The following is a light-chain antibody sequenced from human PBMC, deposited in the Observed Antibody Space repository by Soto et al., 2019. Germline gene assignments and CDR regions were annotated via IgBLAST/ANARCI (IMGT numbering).Light chain of an antibody. CDR1: QSVLYSSNNKNY. CDR3: QQYFRPST. J-gene: IGKJ1*01. V-gene: IGKV4-1*01. Sequence: DIVMTQSPDSLAVSLGERATINCKSSQSVLYSSNNKNYLAWYQQKPGQPPKLLIYWASTRESGVPDRFSGSRSGTDFTLAICSLQAEDVAVYYRQQYFRPSTFGQGTKVEIK. CDR2: WAS.